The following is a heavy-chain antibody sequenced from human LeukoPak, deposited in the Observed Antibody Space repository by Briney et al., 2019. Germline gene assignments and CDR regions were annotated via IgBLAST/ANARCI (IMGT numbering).Heavy chain of an antibody. V-gene: IGHV3-7*01. Sequence: GGSLRLSCAASGFTISSYWMSWVRQTPGKGLEWVANIKQDGSEKYYVDSVKGRFTISRDNAKNSLYLQMNSLRAEDTAVYYCARDPYGDYAPFGYWGQGTLVTVSS. J-gene: IGHJ4*02. CDR2: IKQDGSEK. CDR1: GFTISSYW. CDR3: ARDPYGDYAPFGY. D-gene: IGHD4-17*01.